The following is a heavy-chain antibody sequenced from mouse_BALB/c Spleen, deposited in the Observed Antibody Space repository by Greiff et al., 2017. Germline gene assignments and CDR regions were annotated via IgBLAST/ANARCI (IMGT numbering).Heavy chain of an antibody. J-gene: IGHJ3*01. V-gene: IGHV3-2*02. CDR1: GYSITSDYA. Sequence: EVKLQESGPGLVKPSQSLSLTCTVTGYSITSDYAWNWIRQFPGNKLEWMGYISYSGSTSYNPSLKSRISITRDTSKNQFFLQLNSVTTEDTATYYCARDYYGRGAYWGQGTLVTVSA. CDR2: ISYSGST. D-gene: IGHD1-1*01. CDR3: ARDYYGRGAY.